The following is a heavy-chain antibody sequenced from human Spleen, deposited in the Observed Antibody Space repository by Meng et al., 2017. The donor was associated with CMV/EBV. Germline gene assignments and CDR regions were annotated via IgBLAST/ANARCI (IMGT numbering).Heavy chain of an antibody. CDR3: ARDPWGVRGPNWFDP. CDR1: GFSLSDYY. V-gene: IGHV3-11*01. D-gene: IGHD3-10*01. Sequence: SGFSLSDYYMSWIRQAPGKGPEWVSYISSSGRTLDYADSVKGRFTVSRDNANNSLYLQMNSLRAEDTAVYYCARDPWGVRGPNWFDPWGQGTLVTISS. J-gene: IGHJ5*02. CDR2: ISSSGRTL.